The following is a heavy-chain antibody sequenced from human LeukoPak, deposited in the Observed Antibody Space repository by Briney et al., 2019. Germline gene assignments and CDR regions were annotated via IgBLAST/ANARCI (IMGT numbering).Heavy chain of an antibody. J-gene: IGHJ4*02. CDR2: FDPVDGET. Sequence: ASVKVSCKVSGYSLTQLSMHWVRQGIGRGLKWMGGFDPVDGETIYAQKFQGRVTMTENTSTDTAYMELSSLRSDDTAVYYCAILLEDYAFSTGSAKDYWGQGTLVTVSS. CDR1: GYSLTQLS. CDR3: AILLEDYAFSTGSAKDY. V-gene: IGHV1-24*01. D-gene: IGHD3-3*01.